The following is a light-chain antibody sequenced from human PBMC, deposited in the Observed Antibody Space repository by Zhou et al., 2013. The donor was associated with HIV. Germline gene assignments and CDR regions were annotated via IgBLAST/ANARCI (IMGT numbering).Light chain of an antibody. Sequence: AIQMTQSPSSFSASTGDEVSIACRASHHVGTYLAWYQQKPGKAPKLLISKTSNLESGVPSRFSGSGSGTEFTLTITSLQPDDFGTFFCQQHHFYPVTFGPGTRLQI. CDR1: HHVGTY. V-gene: IGKV1-8*01. CDR3: QQHHFYPVT. J-gene: IGKJ5*01. CDR2: KTS.